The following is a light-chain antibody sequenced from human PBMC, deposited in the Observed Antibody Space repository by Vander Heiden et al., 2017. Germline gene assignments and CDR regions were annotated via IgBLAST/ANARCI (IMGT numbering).Light chain of an antibody. J-gene: IGKJ1*01. V-gene: IGKV3-11*01. CDR2: DAS. CDR3: HHRSHCPLT. Sequence: EIVLTQSPATLSLSPRERATLSCRASQSVSSYLAWYQQKPGQAPRLLIFDASNSATGVPARFSGSGSGTDFTLPISSLEPEDFAVYYCHHRSHCPLTFGQGTKVEIK. CDR1: QSVSSY.